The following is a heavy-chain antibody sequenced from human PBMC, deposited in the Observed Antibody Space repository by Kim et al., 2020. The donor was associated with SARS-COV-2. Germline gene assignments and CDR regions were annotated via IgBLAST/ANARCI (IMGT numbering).Heavy chain of an antibody. Sequence: SETLSPTCSVSGGSIRSGGKFWTWIRQHPAKGLEWIGYISYSGNPHYSPSLRSRVSISRQTSENQFSLELTSVTAADTAVYYCARGQPLDYWGQGILVTVSS. D-gene: IGHD2-2*01. CDR2: ISYSGNP. CDR3: ARGQPLDY. CDR1: GGSIRSGGKF. J-gene: IGHJ4*02. V-gene: IGHV4-31*03.